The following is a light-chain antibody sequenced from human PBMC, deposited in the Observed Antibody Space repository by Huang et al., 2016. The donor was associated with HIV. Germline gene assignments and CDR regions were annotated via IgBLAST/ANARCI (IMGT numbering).Light chain of an antibody. V-gene: IGKV3-15*01. J-gene: IGKJ1*01. CDR2: GAS. CDR3: QQYQDWPRT. Sequence: EIVMTQSPGTLSLSPGERVTLSCRPSQSVSSNLAWYQHKPGQAPRLLLYGASTRATGVQARFSGSGSVTGFTLTISSLQSDDFVVYYCQQYQDWPRTFGQGTKVEIK. CDR1: QSVSSN.